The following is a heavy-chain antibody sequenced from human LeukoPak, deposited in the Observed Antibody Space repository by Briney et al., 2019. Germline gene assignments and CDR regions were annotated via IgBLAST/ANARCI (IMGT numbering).Heavy chain of an antibody. V-gene: IGHV3-21*01. CDR1: GFTFSSYS. CDR3: ARPVDYNAGDY. J-gene: IGHJ4*02. Sequence: GGSLRLSCAASGFTFSSYSLNWVRQAPGKGLEWVSSISTSSSYIYYADSVKGQFTISRDTAKNSLYLQMNSLRAEDTAVYYCARPVDYNAGDYWGQGTLVTVSS. CDR2: ISTSSSYI. D-gene: IGHD5-12*01.